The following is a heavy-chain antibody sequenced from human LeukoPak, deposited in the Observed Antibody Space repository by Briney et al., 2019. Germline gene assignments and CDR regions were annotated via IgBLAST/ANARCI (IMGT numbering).Heavy chain of an antibody. CDR2: MYHSGDT. J-gene: IGHJ5*02. Sequence: PSETLSLTCAVYGGSLSGYYWSWIRQPPGKGLEWIGSMYHSGDTYYNPSLKSRVTISVDTSKNQFSLKLSSVTAADTAVYYCARPVRFHNWFDPWGQGTLVTVSS. CDR1: GGSLSGYY. D-gene: IGHD3-3*01. CDR3: ARPVRFHNWFDP. V-gene: IGHV4-34*01.